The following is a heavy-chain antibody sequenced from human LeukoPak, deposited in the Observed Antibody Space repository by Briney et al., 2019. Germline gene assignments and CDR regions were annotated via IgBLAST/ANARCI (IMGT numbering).Heavy chain of an antibody. V-gene: IGHV3-7*01. D-gene: IGHD3-10*01. Sequence: HSGGSLRLSCAASGFTVSSNYMSWVRQAPGKGLEWVASIKKDVDEKYYVDSVKGRFTISRDNAKNSLYLHMNSLRVEDTAVYYCARGPPYGSRSDYFDYWGQGTLVTVSS. CDR2: IKKDVDEK. J-gene: IGHJ4*02. CDR1: GFTVSSNY. CDR3: ARGPPYGSRSDYFDY.